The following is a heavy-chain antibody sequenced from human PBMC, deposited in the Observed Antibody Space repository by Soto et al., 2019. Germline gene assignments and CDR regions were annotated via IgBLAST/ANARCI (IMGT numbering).Heavy chain of an antibody. D-gene: IGHD3-16*01. CDR3: AKFGMATTKRSRHHRVEH. CDR1: GFTFSSYA. J-gene: IGHJ1*01. V-gene: IGHV3-23*01. CDR2: ISGSGGGT. Sequence: GGSLPLSCAASGFTFSSYAMSWVRQAPGKGLEWVSSISGSGGGTYYADSVKGRFTFSRDNSKNTLYLQMNSLRAEDTAVYYCAKFGMATTKRSRHHRVEHWGQG.